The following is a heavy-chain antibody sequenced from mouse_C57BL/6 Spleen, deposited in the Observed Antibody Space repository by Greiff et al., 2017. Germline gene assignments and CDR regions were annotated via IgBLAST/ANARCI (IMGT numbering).Heavy chain of an antibody. D-gene: IGHD2-2*01. CDR1: GYSITSGYY. V-gene: IGHV3-6*01. CDR3: ARDGYDYYAMDY. CDR2: ISYDGSN. Sequence: DVQLVESGPGLVKPSQSLSLTCSVTGYSITSGYYWNWIRQFPGNKLEWMGYISYDGSNNYNPSLKNRISITRDTSKNQFFLKLNSVTTEDTATYYCARDGYDYYAMDYWGQGTSVTVSS. J-gene: IGHJ4*01.